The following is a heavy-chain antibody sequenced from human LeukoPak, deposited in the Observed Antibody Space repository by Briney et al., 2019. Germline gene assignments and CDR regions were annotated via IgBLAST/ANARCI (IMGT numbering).Heavy chain of an antibody. CDR1: GGSVSSGSYC. D-gene: IGHD4-11*01. CDR2: IYYSGNT. V-gene: IGHV4-61*01. CDR3: ARDLDYSIYGYFDY. Sequence: SETLPLTCTVSGGSVSSGSYCWSWIRQPPGKGLEWIGYIYYSGNTNYNPSLKSRVTISVDTSKNQFSLKLSSVTAADTAVYYCARDLDYSIYGYFDYWGQGTLVTVSS. J-gene: IGHJ4*02.